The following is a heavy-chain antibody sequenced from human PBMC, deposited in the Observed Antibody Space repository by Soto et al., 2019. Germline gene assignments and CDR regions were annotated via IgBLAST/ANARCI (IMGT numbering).Heavy chain of an antibody. J-gene: IGHJ4*02. D-gene: IGHD3-22*01. Sequence: ALVKVSCKASGYTFTGYYMHWVRQAPGQGLEWMGWINPNSGGTNYAQKFQGRVTMTRDTSISTAYMELSRLRSDDTAVYYCARSPLDLYYYDSSGYYGYWGQGTLVTVSS. CDR3: ARSPLDLYYYDSSGYYGY. CDR2: INPNSGGT. CDR1: GYTFTGYY. V-gene: IGHV1-2*02.